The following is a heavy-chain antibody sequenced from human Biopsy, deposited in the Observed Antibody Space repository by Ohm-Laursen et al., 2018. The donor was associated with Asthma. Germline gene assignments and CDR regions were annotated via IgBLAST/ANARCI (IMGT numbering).Heavy chain of an antibody. CDR2: IYYSGST. CDR1: GGSISSYY. CDR3: ARERAGYYGSGSYLGY. Sequence: TLSLTCTVSGGSISSYYWSWIRQPPGKGLEWIGYIYYSGSTNYNPSLKSRVTISVDTSKNQFSLKLSSVTAADTAAYYCARERAGYYGSGSYLGYWGQGTLVTVSS. J-gene: IGHJ4*02. V-gene: IGHV4-59*01. D-gene: IGHD3-10*01.